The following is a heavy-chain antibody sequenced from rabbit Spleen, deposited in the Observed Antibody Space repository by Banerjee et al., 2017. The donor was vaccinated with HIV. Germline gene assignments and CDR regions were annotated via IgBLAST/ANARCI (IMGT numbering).Heavy chain of an antibody. CDR1: GVSFSISSY. CDR3: ARDTGSSFSTYGMDL. Sequence: QSLEESGGDLVKPGASRTLTCTASGVSFSISSYMCWVRQAPGKGLEWIACIDAGSSGFTYFASWAKGRFTVSKTSSTTVTLHMTSLTAADTATYFCARDTGSSFSTYGMDLWGPGTLVTVS. D-gene: IGHD8-1*01. CDR2: IDAGSSGFT. V-gene: IGHV1S40*01. J-gene: IGHJ6*01.